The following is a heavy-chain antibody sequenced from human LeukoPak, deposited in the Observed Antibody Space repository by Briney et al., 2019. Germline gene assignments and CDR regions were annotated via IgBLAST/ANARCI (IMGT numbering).Heavy chain of an antibody. CDR3: ARRAGAYSHPYDY. V-gene: IGHV3-21*04. Sequence: PGGSLRLSCAASGFTFSSYSMNWVRQAPGKGLEWVSSISSSSSYIYYADSVKGRFTISRDNSKNTLYPQMNSLRAEDTAVYYCARRAGAYSHPYDYWGQGTLVTVSS. J-gene: IGHJ4*02. CDR2: ISSSSSYI. D-gene: IGHD4/OR15-4a*01. CDR1: GFTFSSYS.